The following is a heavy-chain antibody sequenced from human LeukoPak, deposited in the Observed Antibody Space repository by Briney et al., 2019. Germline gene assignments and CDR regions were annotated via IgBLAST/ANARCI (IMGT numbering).Heavy chain of an antibody. D-gene: IGHD6-19*01. CDR2: IYYSGST. J-gene: IGHJ4*02. CDR1: GGSISSSSYY. V-gene: IGHV4-39*07. CDR3: ARVEIAVAGTLFDY. Sequence: PSETLSLTCTVSGGSISSSSYYWGWIRQPPGKGLEWIGSIYYSGSTYYNPSLKSRVTISVDTSKNQFSLKLSSVTAADTAVYYCARVEIAVAGTLFDYWGQGTLVTVSS.